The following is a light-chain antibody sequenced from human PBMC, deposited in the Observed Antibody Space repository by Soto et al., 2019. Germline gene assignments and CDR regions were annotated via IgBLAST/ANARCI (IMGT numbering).Light chain of an antibody. CDR2: DVT. CDR3: SSYTSSSTRV. J-gene: IGLJ1*01. V-gene: IGLV2-14*01. CDR1: SSDVGGYKY. Sequence: QSALTQPASVSGSPGQSITISCSRTSSDVGGYKYVSWYQQYPGKAPKLMIYDVTYRPSGVSNRFSGSKSGNTASLTISGLQAEDEADYYCSSYTSSSTRVFGTGTKVTVL.